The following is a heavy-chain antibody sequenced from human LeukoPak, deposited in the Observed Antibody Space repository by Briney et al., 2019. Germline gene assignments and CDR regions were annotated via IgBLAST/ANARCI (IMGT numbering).Heavy chain of an antibody. J-gene: IGHJ5*02. CDR1: VGSITSSD. CDR2: FYYTGSS. Sequence: SETLSLTCTVSVGSITSSDWGWIRQSPGKGLEWIGYFYYTGSSNYNPSPKSRVTIAVAHSKTQFSLKLSSVTAADTAVYYCASERTGSGSYYNWFDPWGQGTLVTVSS. V-gene: IGHV4-59*08. CDR3: ASERTGSGSYYNWFDP. D-gene: IGHD3-10*01.